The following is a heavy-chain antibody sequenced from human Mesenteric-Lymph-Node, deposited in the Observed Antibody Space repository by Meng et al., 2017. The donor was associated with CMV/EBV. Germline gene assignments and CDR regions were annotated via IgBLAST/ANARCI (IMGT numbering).Heavy chain of an antibody. D-gene: IGHD2-2*01. V-gene: IGHV3-7*01. CDR1: GFTFSGYA. CDR2: IKQDGSEK. J-gene: IGHJ6*02. CDR3: ARDEYCSSTSCYNYGMDV. Sequence: GGSLRLSCAASGFTFSGYAMSWVRQAPGKGLEWVANIKQDGSEKYYVDSVKGRFTISRDNAKNSLYLQMNSLRAEDTAVYYCARDEYCSSTSCYNYGMDVWGQGTTVTVSS.